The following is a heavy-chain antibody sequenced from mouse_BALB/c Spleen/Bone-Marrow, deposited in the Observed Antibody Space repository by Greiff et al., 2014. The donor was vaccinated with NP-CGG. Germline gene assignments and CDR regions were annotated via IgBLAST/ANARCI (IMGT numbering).Heavy chain of an antibody. CDR2: IRNKANGYTT. V-gene: IGHV7-3*02. J-gene: IGHJ2*01. D-gene: IGHD1-1*01. CDR1: GFTFTDYY. CDR3: ARDRGGLLHDY. Sequence: DVQLVESGGGLVQPGGSLRLSCATSGFTFTDYYMSWVRQPPGKALEWLVFIRNKANGYTTEYSASVKGRFTISRDNSQCILYLQMNPLRAEDSATYYCARDRGGLLHDYWGQGTTLTVSS.